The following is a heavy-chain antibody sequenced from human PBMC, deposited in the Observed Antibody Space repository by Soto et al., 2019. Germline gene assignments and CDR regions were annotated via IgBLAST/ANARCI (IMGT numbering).Heavy chain of an antibody. CDR1: GYTFSNYY. J-gene: IGHJ5*02. CDR2: FNPSSGRT. V-gene: IGHV1-46*01. Sequence: QVQLVQSGAEVKKPGASVKVSCKASGYTFSNYYLHWVRQAPGQGLEWMGIFNPSSGRTLYAQKFAGRVTMTTDTSTNTVYMELSSLRSEDTAVYYCARDLYSAGWYDNYPPSNNWFDPWGQGTLVTVSS. D-gene: IGHD6-19*01. CDR3: ARDLYSAGWYDNYPPSNNWFDP.